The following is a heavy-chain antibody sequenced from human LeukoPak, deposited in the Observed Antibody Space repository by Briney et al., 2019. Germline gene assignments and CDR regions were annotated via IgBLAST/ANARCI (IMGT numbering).Heavy chain of an antibody. V-gene: IGHV4-59*08. CDR2: IYYSGST. J-gene: IGHJ4*02. Sequence: SETLSLTCTVSGGSISSYYWSWIRQPPGKGLEWIGYIYYSGSTNYTPSLKSRVTISVDTSKNQFSLKLSSVTAADTAVYYCARLNEWELFVDYWGQGTLVTVSS. D-gene: IGHD1-26*01. CDR1: GGSISSYY. CDR3: ARLNEWELFVDY.